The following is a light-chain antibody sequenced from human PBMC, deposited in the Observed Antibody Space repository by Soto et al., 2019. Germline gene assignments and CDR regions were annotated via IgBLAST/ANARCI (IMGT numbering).Light chain of an antibody. Sequence: QSALTQPASVSGSPGQSITISCTGTSSDVGGYNSVSWYQQHPDKAPKLMIYDVSNRPSGVSNRFSGSKSGNTASLTISGLQAEDEADYYCSSYTSSIFYVFGTGTKLTVL. CDR1: SSDVGGYNS. CDR3: SSYTSSIFYV. J-gene: IGLJ1*01. CDR2: DVS. V-gene: IGLV2-14*01.